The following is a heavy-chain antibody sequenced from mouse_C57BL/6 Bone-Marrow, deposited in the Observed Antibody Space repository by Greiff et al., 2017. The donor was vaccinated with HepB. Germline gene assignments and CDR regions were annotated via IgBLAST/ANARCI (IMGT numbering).Heavy chain of an antibody. CDR3: ATGGFFITTVVATDYAMDY. V-gene: IGHV1-76*01. CDR1: GYTFTDYY. D-gene: IGHD1-1*01. J-gene: IGHJ4*01. Sequence: VQLQQSGAELVRPGASVKLSCKASGYTFTDYYINWVKQRPGQGLEWIARIYPGSGNTYYNEKFKGKATLTAEKSSSTAYMQLSSLTSEDSAVYFCATGGFFITTVVATDYAMDYWGQGTSVTVSS. CDR2: IYPGSGNT.